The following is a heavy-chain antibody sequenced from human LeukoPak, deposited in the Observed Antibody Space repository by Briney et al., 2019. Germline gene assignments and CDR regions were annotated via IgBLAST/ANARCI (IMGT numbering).Heavy chain of an antibody. CDR2: IYYSGST. Sequence: SQTLSLTCTVSGGSISSSSYYWGWIRQPPGKGLEWIGSIYYSGSTYYNPPLKSRVTISVDTSKNQFSLKLSSVTAADTAVYYCAREDYPRSGAFDIWGQGTMVTVSS. CDR1: GGSISSSSYY. CDR3: AREDYPRSGAFDI. D-gene: IGHD3-16*01. J-gene: IGHJ3*02. V-gene: IGHV4-39*07.